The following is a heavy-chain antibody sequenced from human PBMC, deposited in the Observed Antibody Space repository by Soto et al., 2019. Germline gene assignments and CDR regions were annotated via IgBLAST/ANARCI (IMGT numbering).Heavy chain of an antibody. Sequence: QVQLVESGGGVVQPGRSLRLSCAASGFTFSSYGMHWVRQAPGKGLEWVAVIWYDGSNKYYADSVKGRFTISRDNSKNTLDLQMNSLRAEDTAVYYCARDRGSYYGGGYYYGMDVWGQGTTVTVSS. J-gene: IGHJ6*02. V-gene: IGHV3-33*01. CDR2: IWYDGSNK. CDR1: GFTFSSYG. CDR3: ARDRGSYYGGGYYYGMDV. D-gene: IGHD1-26*01.